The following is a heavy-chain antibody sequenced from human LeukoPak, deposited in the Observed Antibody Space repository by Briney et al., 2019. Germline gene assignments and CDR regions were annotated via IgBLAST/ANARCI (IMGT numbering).Heavy chain of an antibody. CDR2: IIPIFGIA. CDR1: GGTFSSYA. V-gene: IGHV1-69*04. D-gene: IGHD3-22*01. Sequence: ASVKVSCKASGGTFSSYAISWVRQAPGQGLEWMGRIIPIFGIANYAQKFQGRVTITADKSTSTAYMELSSLRFEDTAVYYCARGGDSSGYYPFDYWGQGTLVTVSS. CDR3: ARGGDSSGYYPFDY. J-gene: IGHJ4*02.